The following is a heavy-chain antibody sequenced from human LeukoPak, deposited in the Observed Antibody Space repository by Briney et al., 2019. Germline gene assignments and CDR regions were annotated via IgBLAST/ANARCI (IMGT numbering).Heavy chain of an antibody. Sequence: ASVKVSCKASGYTFTGYYMHWVRQAPGQGLEWMGRINPNSGGTNYAQKFQGGVTMTRDTSISTAYMELSRLRSDDTAVYYCARVIAAAGPDPFDYWGQGTLVTVSS. J-gene: IGHJ4*02. CDR1: GYTFTGYY. D-gene: IGHD6-13*01. CDR3: ARVIAAAGPDPFDY. CDR2: INPNSGGT. V-gene: IGHV1-2*06.